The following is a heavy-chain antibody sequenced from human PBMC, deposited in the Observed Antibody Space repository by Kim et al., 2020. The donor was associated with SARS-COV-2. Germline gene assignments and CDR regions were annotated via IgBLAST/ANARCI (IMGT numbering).Heavy chain of an antibody. D-gene: IGHD4-17*01. CDR1: GGTFSSYA. V-gene: IGHV1-69*13. J-gene: IGHJ4*02. CDR3: ATKSLNYGGNSFDY. Sequence: SVKVSCKASGGTFSSYAISWVRQAPGQGLEWMGGIIPIFGTANYAQKFQGRVTITADESTSTAYMELSSLRSEDTAVYYCATKSLNYGGNSFDYWGQGTLVTVSS. CDR2: IIPIFGTA.